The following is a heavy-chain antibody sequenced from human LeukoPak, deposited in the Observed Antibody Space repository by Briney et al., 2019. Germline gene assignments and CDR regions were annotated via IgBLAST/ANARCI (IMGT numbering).Heavy chain of an antibody. CDR1: GFTFSTSA. Sequence: PGGSLRLSCVVSGFTFSTSAMSWIRQPPGKGLEWIGEINHSGSTNYNPSLKSRVTISVDTSKNQFSLKLSSVTAADTAVYYCARIRSIAAAVEDPSYYYYYGMDVWGQGTTVTVSS. CDR3: ARIRSIAAAVEDPSYYYYYGMDV. CDR2: INHSGST. J-gene: IGHJ6*02. V-gene: IGHV4-34*01. D-gene: IGHD6-13*01.